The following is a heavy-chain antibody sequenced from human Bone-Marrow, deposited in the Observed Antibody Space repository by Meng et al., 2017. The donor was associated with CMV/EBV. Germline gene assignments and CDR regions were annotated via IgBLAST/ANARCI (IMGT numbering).Heavy chain of an antibody. CDR2: ISSSGSTI. CDR1: GFTFSDYY. V-gene: IGHV3-11*04. Sequence: GESLKISCAASGFTFSDYYMSWIRQAPGKGLEWVSYISSSGSTIYYADSVKGRFTISRDNAKNSLYLQMNSLRAEDTAVYYCAREGAYCGGDCYSARWFDPWGQGTLVTVSS. CDR3: AREGAYCGGDCYSARWFDP. D-gene: IGHD2-21*01. J-gene: IGHJ5*02.